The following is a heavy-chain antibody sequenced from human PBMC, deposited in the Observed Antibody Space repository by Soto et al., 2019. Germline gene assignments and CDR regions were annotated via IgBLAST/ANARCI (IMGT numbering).Heavy chain of an antibody. CDR1: GFTFNNYA. V-gene: IGHV3-64D*06. Sequence: PGGSLRLSCSASGFTFNNYAMHWVRQAPGKGLEYVSAISSNGGTTKYADSVKDRFTISRDNSKNTLYLQMSSLRVEDTAVYYCLKDRRVYSSSWEGDYWGQGALVTVSS. J-gene: IGHJ4*02. CDR3: LKDRRVYSSSWEGDY. D-gene: IGHD6-13*01. CDR2: ISSNGGTT.